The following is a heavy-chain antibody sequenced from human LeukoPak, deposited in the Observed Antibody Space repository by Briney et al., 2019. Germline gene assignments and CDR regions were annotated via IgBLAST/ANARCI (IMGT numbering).Heavy chain of an antibody. CDR3: ARAPYSSSSPVDY. V-gene: IGHV4-4*07. D-gene: IGHD6-6*01. CDR1: GASISSHY. Sequence: PSETPSLTCNVSGASISSHYWNWIRQPAGKELEWIGRIYNTGSANYNPSLKSRVTMSLDTSRNQISLKLTSVTAADTAVYYCARAPYSSSSPVDYWGQGTLVTVSS. CDR2: IYNTGSA. J-gene: IGHJ4*02.